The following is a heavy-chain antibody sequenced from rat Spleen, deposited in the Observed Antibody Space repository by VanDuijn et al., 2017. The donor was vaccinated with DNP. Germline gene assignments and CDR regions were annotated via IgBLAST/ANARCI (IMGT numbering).Heavy chain of an antibody. J-gene: IGHJ3*01. D-gene: IGHD1-6*01. CDR2: ISNTGDNT. CDR1: GFMFSNYW. Sequence: EVQLVESGGGPVQPGRSLKLSCVASGFMFSNYWMTWIRQAPGKGLEWVASISNTGDNTYYSDSVKGRFSLARDNAKSTLYLQMNSLRSEDTATYYCAKGMYTTGWGAYWGQGTLVTVSS. CDR3: AKGMYTTGWGAY. V-gene: IGHV5-31*01.